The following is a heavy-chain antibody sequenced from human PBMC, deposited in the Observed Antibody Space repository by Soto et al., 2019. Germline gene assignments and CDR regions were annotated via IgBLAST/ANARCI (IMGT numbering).Heavy chain of an antibody. J-gene: IGHJ5*02. D-gene: IGHD3-22*01. CDR2: IYYSGST. CDR1: GGSISSYY. V-gene: IGHV4-59*01. CDR3: ARGQGSYDSSGYYPPWGFDP. Sequence: SETLSLTXTVSGGSISSYYWSWIRQPPGKGLEWIGYIYYSGSTNYNPSLKSRVTISVDTSKNQFSLKLSSVTAADTAVYYCARGQGSYDSSGYYPPWGFDPWGQGTLVTVSS.